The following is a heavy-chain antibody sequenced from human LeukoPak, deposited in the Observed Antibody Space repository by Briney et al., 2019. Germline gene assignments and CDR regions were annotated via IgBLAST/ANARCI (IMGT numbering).Heavy chain of an antibody. J-gene: IGHJ6*03. D-gene: IGHD2-15*01. CDR3: ARGVVAATHYYYFYYMDV. Sequence: SVKVSCKASGGTLTSYAISWVRQAPGQGLEWMGGIIPIFGTANYAQKFQGRVTITADTSTSTAYMELSSLRSEDTAVYYCARGVVAATHYYYFYYMDVWGKGTTVTVSS. V-gene: IGHV1-69*06. CDR2: IIPIFGTA. CDR1: GGTLTSYA.